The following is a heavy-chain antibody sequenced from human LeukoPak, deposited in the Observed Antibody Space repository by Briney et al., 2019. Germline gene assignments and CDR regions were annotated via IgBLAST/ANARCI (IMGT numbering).Heavy chain of an antibody. CDR3: ARPPVGGYDFTYDY. CDR2: ISYDGSNK. CDR1: GFTFSSYA. D-gene: IGHD5-12*01. J-gene: IGHJ4*02. Sequence: GRSLRLSCAASGFTFSSYAVHWVRQAPGKGLEWVAVISYDGSNKYYADSVKGRFTISRDNSKNTLYLQMNSLRAEDTAVYYCARPPVGGYDFTYDYWGQGTLVTVSS. V-gene: IGHV3-30-3*01.